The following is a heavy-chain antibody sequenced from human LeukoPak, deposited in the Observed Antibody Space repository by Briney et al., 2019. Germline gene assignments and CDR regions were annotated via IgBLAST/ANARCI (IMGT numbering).Heavy chain of an antibody. J-gene: IGHJ4*02. Sequence: PGGSLRLSCAASGFTFSSYAMHWVRQAPGKGLEWVAVISYDGSNKYYADSVKGRFTISRDNSKNTLYLQMNSLRAEDTAVYYCARTDRGYSYGYLDYWGQGTLVTVSS. CDR2: ISYDGSNK. CDR1: GFTFSSYA. D-gene: IGHD5-18*01. CDR3: ARTDRGYSYGYLDY. V-gene: IGHV3-30*04.